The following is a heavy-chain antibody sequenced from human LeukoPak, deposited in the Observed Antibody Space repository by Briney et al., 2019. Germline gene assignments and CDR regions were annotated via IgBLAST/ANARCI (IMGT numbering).Heavy chain of an antibody. CDR3: AKDTRNCGGDCYTLYFDY. CDR1: GFTFSSYA. D-gene: IGHD2-21*02. V-gene: IGHV3-23*01. J-gene: IGHJ4*02. CDR2: ISGSGGST. Sequence: GGSLRLSCAASGFTFSSYAMSWVRQAPGKGLEWVSAISGSGGSTYYVDSVKGRFTISRDNSKNTLYLQMNSLRAEDTAVYYCAKDTRNCGGDCYTLYFDYWGQGTLVTVSS.